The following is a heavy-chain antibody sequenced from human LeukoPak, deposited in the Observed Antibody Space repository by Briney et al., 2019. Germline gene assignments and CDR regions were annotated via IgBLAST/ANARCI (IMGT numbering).Heavy chain of an antibody. CDR1: GLTVSSNY. V-gene: IGHV3-53*01. D-gene: IGHD3-10*01. J-gene: IGHJ6*03. Sequence: GGSLRLSCAASGLTVSSNYMSWVRQAPGKGLEWVSVIYSGGSTYYADSVKGRFTISRDNSKNTLYLQMNSLRAEDTAVYYCAKDPSNYGSGFMDVWGKGTTVTVSS. CDR2: IYSGGST. CDR3: AKDPSNYGSGFMDV.